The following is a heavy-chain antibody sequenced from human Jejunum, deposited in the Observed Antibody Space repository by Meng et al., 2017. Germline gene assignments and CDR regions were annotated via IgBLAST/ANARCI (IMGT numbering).Heavy chain of an antibody. CDR3: ARRIRGGSYLG. CDR1: GDSFTDYY. CDR2: IHHSGST. J-gene: IGHJ4*02. V-gene: IGHV4-34*01. Sequence: QLQRRQWGAGLWKPAETRSLTCTVYGDSFTDYYWNWIRQPPGKGLEWIGEIHHSGSTNYNPSLESRVTISRGTSKKQFSLRLSSVTAADTAVYYCARRIRGGSYLGWGQGTLVTVSS. D-gene: IGHD1-26*01.